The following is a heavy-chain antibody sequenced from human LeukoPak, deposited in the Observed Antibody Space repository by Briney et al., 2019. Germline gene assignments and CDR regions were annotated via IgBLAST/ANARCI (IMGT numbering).Heavy chain of an antibody. D-gene: IGHD6-13*01. V-gene: IGHV4-31*03. J-gene: IGHJ6*03. CDR2: VYYSVST. CDR1: GGSLSSGGYY. Sequence: SETLSLTCTVSGGSLSSGGYYWSWIRQHPGKGLEWIGYVYYSVSTYSNPSLKSRVTISVDTSKNQCSLKLSSVTAADTAVYYCARGNPYSSSWYVGVVYYYYMDVWGKGTTVTVSS. CDR3: ARGNPYSSSWYVGVVYYYYMDV.